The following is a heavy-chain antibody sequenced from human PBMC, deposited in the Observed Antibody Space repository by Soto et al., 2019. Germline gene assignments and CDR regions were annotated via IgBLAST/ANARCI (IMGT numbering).Heavy chain of an antibody. Sequence: SVKVSCKASGGTFSGYTISWVRQAPGQGLEWMGRIIPILGIANYAQKFQGRVTITADKSTSTAYMELSSLRSEDTAVYYCAREKYYYGSGSYSPSGPFDYWGQGTLVTVSS. CDR3: AREKYYYGSGSYSPSGPFDY. CDR1: GGTFSGYT. J-gene: IGHJ4*02. CDR2: IIPILGIA. V-gene: IGHV1-69*04. D-gene: IGHD3-10*01.